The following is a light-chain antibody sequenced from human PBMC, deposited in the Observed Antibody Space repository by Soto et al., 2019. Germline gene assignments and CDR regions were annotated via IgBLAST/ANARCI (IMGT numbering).Light chain of an antibody. CDR1: QSISNY. Sequence: EIVLTQSPATLSLSAGERATLSCRASQSISNYLAWYQQRPGRAPRLLIDDASKRATGIPDRFSGSGSGTDFTLSISSLEPEDFAFYYCQHRRTFGQGTRLEIK. CDR3: QHRRT. CDR2: DAS. V-gene: IGKV3-11*01. J-gene: IGKJ5*01.